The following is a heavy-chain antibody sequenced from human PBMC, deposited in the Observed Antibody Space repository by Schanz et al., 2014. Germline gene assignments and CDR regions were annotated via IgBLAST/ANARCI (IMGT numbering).Heavy chain of an antibody. V-gene: IGHV1-24*01. CDR1: GYILTEFS. Sequence: QVQLVQSGAEVKKPGASVKVSCKVSGYILTEFSMHWVRQAPGKGLEWMGGFDLEDGERIYAQKFQGRVTMTEDTSTDTAYMELSSLTSEDTAVYYCARSGSSNGYCFDYWGQGTLVTVSS. CDR3: ARSGSSNGYCFDY. CDR2: FDLEDGER. D-gene: IGHD6-13*01. J-gene: IGHJ4*02.